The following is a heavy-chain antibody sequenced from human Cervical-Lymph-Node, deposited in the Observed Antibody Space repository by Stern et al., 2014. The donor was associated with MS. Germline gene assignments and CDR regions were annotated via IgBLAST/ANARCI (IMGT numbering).Heavy chain of an antibody. D-gene: IGHD3-16*01. J-gene: IGHJ4*02. CDR3: ARMARITLGGVIATPFDY. Sequence: VQLVESGPGLVKPSETLSLTCTVSGGSVDSSFWGWIRQSPGMGLDWIGFISDSGTTNYNSSLRGRVIISVDTSKRQVSLKVRSATAADTAVYYCARMARITLGGVIATPFDYWGQGHQVTVSS. CDR1: GGSVDSSF. V-gene: IGHV4-59*02. CDR2: ISDSGTT.